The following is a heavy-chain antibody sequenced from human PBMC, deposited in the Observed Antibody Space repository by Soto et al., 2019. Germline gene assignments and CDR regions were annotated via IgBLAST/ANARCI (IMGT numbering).Heavy chain of an antibody. Sequence: EVQLLESGGGLVQPGGSLRLSCAASGFTFSSYAMSWVRQAPGKGLEWVSAVGTGGTAYYADSVMGRFTISRDNCNKTLYLQEKILRAEDTAVNYCAPHIPAATTGYFQHWGQGTLFTVSS. D-gene: IGHD5-12*01. CDR1: GFTFSSYA. J-gene: IGHJ1*01. V-gene: IGHV3-23*01. CDR3: APHIPAATTGYFQH. CDR2: VGTGGTA.